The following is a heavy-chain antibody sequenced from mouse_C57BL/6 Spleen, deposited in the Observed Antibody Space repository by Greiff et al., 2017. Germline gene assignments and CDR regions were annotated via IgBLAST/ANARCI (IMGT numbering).Heavy chain of an antibody. CDR1: GYTFTSYT. D-gene: IGHD1-1*01. J-gene: IGHJ1*03. Sequence: QVQLQQSGAELARPGASVKMSCKASGYTFTSYTMHWVKPRPGQGLEWIGYINPSSGYTKYNQKFKDKATLTADKSSSTAYMQLSSLTSEDSAVYYCARGDYGSSYWYFDVWGTGTTVTVSS. CDR2: INPSSGYT. CDR3: ARGDYGSSYWYFDV. V-gene: IGHV1-4*01.